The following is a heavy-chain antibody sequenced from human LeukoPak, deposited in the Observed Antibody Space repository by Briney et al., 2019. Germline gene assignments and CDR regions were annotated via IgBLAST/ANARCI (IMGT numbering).Heavy chain of an antibody. CDR2: ISGSGGST. CDR3: AKDGIGGIYYDSSGYFDN. Sequence: GGSLRLSCAASGFTFNNYAMSWVRQAPGKGLEWVSAISGSGGSTYYADPLKGRFTISRDNSMNTLYLQMNSLRAEDTALYYCAKDGIGGIYYDSSGYFDNWGQGTLVTVSS. V-gene: IGHV3-23*01. CDR1: GFTFNNYA. D-gene: IGHD3-22*01. J-gene: IGHJ4*02.